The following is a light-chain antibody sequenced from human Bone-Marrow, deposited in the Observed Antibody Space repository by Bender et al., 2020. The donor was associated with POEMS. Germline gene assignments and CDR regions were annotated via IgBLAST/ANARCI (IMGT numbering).Light chain of an antibody. CDR1: SSNFGNNA. CDR2: SNN. J-gene: IGLJ3*02. V-gene: IGLV1-44*01. CDR3: SSWDDSLNGWV. Sequence: QSLLTQPPSASGTPGQSVTISCSGTSSNFGNNAANWYQHVPGTSPKLPIYSNNQPPSGVPDRFSASSSGASASLPISGLHSDDEADYYCSSWDDSLNGWVFGGGTKLTVL.